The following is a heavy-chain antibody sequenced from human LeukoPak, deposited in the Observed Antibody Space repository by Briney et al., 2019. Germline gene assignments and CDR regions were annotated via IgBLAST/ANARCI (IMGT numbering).Heavy chain of an antibody. J-gene: IGHJ3*02. Sequence: PGRSLRLSCAASGFTFSSYAMHWVRQTPGKGLEWVAFIRYDGSNKYYGDSVKGRFTISRDNSKNTLYLQMNSLRAEDTALYYCAKARRYSSYDAFDMWGQGTMVTVSS. CDR1: GFTFSSYA. CDR2: IRYDGSNK. D-gene: IGHD6-13*01. V-gene: IGHV3-30*02. CDR3: AKARRYSSYDAFDM.